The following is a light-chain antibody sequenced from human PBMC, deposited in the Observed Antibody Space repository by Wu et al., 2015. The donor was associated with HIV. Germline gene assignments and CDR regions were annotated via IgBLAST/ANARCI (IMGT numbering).Light chain of an antibody. V-gene: IGKV1-5*03. J-gene: IGKJ1*01. Sequence: DIQMTQSPSSLSARVGDRVTITCRASQSVIGWLAWYQQRPGKAPKLLIYKTSTLQSGVPSRFSGSGSGTEFTLTISSLQPDDFATYYCQQYNSYSQTFGQGTKVEIK. CDR2: KTS. CDR1: QSVIGW. CDR3: QQYNSYSQT.